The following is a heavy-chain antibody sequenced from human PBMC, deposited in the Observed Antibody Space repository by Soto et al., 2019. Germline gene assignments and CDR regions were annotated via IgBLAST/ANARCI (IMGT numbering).Heavy chain of an antibody. CDR3: AKDLSGYRYNVTLDY. CDR2: ISGSGGST. D-gene: IGHD5-18*01. V-gene: IGHV3-23*01. J-gene: IGHJ4*02. CDR1: GFTFSSYA. Sequence: EVQLLESGGGLVQPGGSLRLSCAASGFTFSSYAMSWVRQAPGKGLEWVSAISGSGGSTYYADSVKGRFTISRDNSKSTLYLKMNSVRAEETAVYYCAKDLSGYRYNVTLDYWGQGTLVNV.